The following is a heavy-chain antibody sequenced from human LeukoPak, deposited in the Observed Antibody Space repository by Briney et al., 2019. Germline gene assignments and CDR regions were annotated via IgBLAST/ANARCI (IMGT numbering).Heavy chain of an antibody. J-gene: IGHJ6*02. D-gene: IGHD6-13*01. Sequence: ASVTVSCKASGYSLTSFDINWVRQGSGQGPEWMGWMNPKRGNTGYAPTFQGRVTITRDTSIDTAFMELSSLRPDDTAVYYCARGGSSSSYYNNYGMDVWGQGTTITVS. CDR1: GYSLTSFD. CDR2: MNPKRGNT. CDR3: ARGGSSSSYYNNYGMDV. V-gene: IGHV1-8*01.